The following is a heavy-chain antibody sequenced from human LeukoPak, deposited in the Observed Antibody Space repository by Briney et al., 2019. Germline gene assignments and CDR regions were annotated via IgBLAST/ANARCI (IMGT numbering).Heavy chain of an antibody. CDR2: IKQDGSEK. Sequence: PGGSLRLSCAASGFTFSSYWMTWVRQAPGRGLEWVANIKQDGSEKYYMDSVKGRFTISRDNAKNSLYLQMNSLRAEDTAVYYCARVEERYCTGGNCYSSWFDPWGQGTLVTVSS. CDR1: GFTFSSYW. D-gene: IGHD2-15*01. V-gene: IGHV3-7*01. CDR3: ARVEERYCTGGNCYSSWFDP. J-gene: IGHJ5*02.